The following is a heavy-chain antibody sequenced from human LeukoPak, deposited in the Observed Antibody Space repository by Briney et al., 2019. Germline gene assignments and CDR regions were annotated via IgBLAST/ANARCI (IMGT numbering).Heavy chain of an antibody. CDR3: ARNQRRLDY. D-gene: IGHD1-14*01. V-gene: IGHV3-7*01. CDR2: IKQDGSEK. Sequence: GGSLRLSCAASGFTFSSYWTSWVRQAPGKGLELVANIKQDGSEKYYVDSVKGRFTISRDNAKNSLYLQMNSLRAEDTAVYYCARNQRRLDYWGQGTLVTVSS. CDR1: GFTFSSYW. J-gene: IGHJ4*02.